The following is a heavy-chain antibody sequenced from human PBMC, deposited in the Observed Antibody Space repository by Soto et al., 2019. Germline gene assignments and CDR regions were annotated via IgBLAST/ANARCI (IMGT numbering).Heavy chain of an antibody. J-gene: IGHJ4*02. CDR3: ARRRVGEARGFDY. D-gene: IGHD3-10*01. Sequence: DVQLVQSGAEVKKSGESLKISCKGSGYNFINYWIGWVRQMPGKGLEWMGIIYPDDSDTRYSPSFQGQVTISVDKSISTAKRQGSSLNTSDTAMYYCARRRVGEARGFDYWGQGTLVTVFS. CDR1: GYNFINYW. CDR2: IYPDDSDT. V-gene: IGHV5-51*01.